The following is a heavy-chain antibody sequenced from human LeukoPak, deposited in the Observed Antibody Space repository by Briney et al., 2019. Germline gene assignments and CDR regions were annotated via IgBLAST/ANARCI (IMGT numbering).Heavy chain of an antibody. D-gene: IGHD2-2*01. CDR2: IYSDGST. CDR1: GFTVSGNY. V-gene: IGHV3-66*01. J-gene: IGHJ4*02. Sequence: GGSLRLSCAASGFTVSGNYMNWVRQAPAKGLEWVSVIYSDGSTYYADSVKGGFTISRDNSKNTLYLQMNGLRAEDTAVYYCARDGRPYCSSPYCYHGYWGQGTLVTVSS. CDR3: ARDGRPYCSSPYCYHGY.